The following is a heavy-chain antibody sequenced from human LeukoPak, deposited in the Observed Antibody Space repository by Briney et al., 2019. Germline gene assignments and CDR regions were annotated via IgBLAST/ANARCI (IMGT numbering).Heavy chain of an antibody. J-gene: IGHJ4*02. CDR3: ARGYSGYSYGPDY. V-gene: IGHV3-48*03. CDR1: GFTFSSYE. CDR2: ISGGGSTI. Sequence: PGGSLRLSCAASGFTFSSYEMNWVRQAPGKGLEWVSYISGGGSTIYYADPVQGRFTISRDDANNSLYLQMNSLRAEDTAVYYCARGYSGYSYGPDYWGQGTLVTVSS. D-gene: IGHD5-18*01.